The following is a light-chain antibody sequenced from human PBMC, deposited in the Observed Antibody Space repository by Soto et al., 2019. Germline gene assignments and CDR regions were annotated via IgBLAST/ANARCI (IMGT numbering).Light chain of an antibody. CDR3: PAYEYSGTASV. V-gene: IGLV1-40*01. Sequence: QSVLTQPPSVSGAPGQRVTLSCTGTSSDLGAGNDVPWYQQLPGAAPKLVIFGNRNRPSGVPERFSGSKSGTSASLAITGLQAEDESDYYCPAYEYSGTASVFGAGTKLTVL. J-gene: IGLJ3*02. CDR2: GNR. CDR1: SSDLGAGND.